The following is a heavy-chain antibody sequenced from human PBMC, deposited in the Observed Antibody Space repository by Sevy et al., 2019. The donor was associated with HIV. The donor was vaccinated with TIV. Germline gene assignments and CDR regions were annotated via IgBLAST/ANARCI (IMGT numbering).Heavy chain of an antibody. D-gene: IGHD5-12*01. V-gene: IGHV3-64D*06. Sequence: GGSLRLSCSASGFTFSSYAMHWVRQAPGKGLEYVSAISSKGGSTYYADAVKGRFTISRDNSKNTLYLQMSSLRAEDTAVYYCVKEGIYSGYDRYYYGMDVWGQGTTVTVSS. CDR3: VKEGIYSGYDRYYYGMDV. J-gene: IGHJ6*02. CDR1: GFTFSSYA. CDR2: ISSKGGST.